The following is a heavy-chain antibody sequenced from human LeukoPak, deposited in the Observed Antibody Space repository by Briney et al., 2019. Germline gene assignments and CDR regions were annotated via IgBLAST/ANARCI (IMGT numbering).Heavy chain of an antibody. D-gene: IGHD2-15*01. CDR1: GVTFRTHA. J-gene: IGHJ3*02. Sequence: GGSRRLSCAASGVTFRTHAMHWVRHAPAKGLEWVAMIWFDGKNTHYVDSVKGRFTISRDNSKNTVDLRMNSLRAEDTAVYYCARVASSKDSHAFDIWGQGTMVTVSS. CDR2: IWFDGKNT. V-gene: IGHV3-33*01. CDR3: ARVASSKDSHAFDI.